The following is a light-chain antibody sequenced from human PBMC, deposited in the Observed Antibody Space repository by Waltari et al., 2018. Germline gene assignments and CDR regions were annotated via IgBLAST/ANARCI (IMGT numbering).Light chain of an antibody. Sequence: QSVLTQPPSVSAAPGQKVTISCSGSISNIGNNYLSWYQQLPGIAPKLLIYDNNKRPSGIPDRFSGSKSGTSATLGITGLQTGDEADYYCGTWDSSLSALVFGGGTKLSV. CDR1: ISNIGNNY. CDR2: DNN. CDR3: GTWDSSLSALV. J-gene: IGLJ2*01. V-gene: IGLV1-51*01.